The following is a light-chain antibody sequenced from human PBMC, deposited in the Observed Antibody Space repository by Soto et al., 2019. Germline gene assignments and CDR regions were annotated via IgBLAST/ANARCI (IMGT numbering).Light chain of an antibody. CDR2: SAS. V-gene: IGKV1-39*01. CDR3: QQSITAPLT. CDR1: QSINNY. J-gene: IGKJ4*01. Sequence: DLQMTQSPSCLSASVGDRVTITCRASQSINNYLNWYQQKPGKAPKLLIYSASSLQSGVPSRFSGSGSGTDFTLTIAGLQPEDSASYFCQQSITAPLTFGGGTKVEIK.